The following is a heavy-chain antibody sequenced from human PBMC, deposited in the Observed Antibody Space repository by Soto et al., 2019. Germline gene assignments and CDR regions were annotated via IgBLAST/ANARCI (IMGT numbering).Heavy chain of an antibody. Sequence: QVHLQESGPGLVEPSQTLSLTCTVSGDSISSGGYYWNWIRQHPERGLEWIGYVHSSGRIYYNSSLKSRVTISQEASENQFSLNVRSVTAADAAVYYCARDRVSGIVPVGMDVWGQGTTVTVSS. V-gene: IGHV4-31*03. CDR1: GDSISSGGYY. CDR3: ARDRVSGIVPVGMDV. D-gene: IGHD1-20*01. CDR2: VHSSGRI. J-gene: IGHJ6*02.